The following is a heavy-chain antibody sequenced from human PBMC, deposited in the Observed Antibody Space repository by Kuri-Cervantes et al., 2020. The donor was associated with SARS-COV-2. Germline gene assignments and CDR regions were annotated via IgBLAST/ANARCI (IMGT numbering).Heavy chain of an antibody. CDR2: ISSSSSYI. CDR3: ARDFWGQYYFDY. D-gene: IGHD3-16*01. V-gene: IGHV3-21*01. J-gene: IGHJ4*02. CDR1: GFTFSSYG. Sequence: GGFLRLYCAASGFTFSSYGMNWVRQAPGKGLEWVSSISSSSSYIYYADSVKGRFTISRDNAKNSLYLQMNSLRAEDTAVYYCARDFWGQYYFDYWGQGTLVTVSS.